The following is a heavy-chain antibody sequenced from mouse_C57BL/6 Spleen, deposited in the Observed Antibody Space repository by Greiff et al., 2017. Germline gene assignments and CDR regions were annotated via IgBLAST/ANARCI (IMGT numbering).Heavy chain of an antibody. CDR2: IYPGSGST. CDR1: GYTFTSYW. CDR3: AREETTVVADAMDY. D-gene: IGHD1-1*01. V-gene: IGHV1-55*01. J-gene: IGHJ4*01. Sequence: VQLQQPGAELVKPGASVKMSCKASGYTFTSYWITWVKQRPGQGLEWIGDIYPGSGSTNYNEKFKSKATLTVDTSSSTAYMQLSSLTSEDSAVYYCAREETTVVADAMDYWGQGTSVTVSS.